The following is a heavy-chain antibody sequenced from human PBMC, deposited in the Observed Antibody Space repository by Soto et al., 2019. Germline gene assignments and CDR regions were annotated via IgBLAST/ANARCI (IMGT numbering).Heavy chain of an antibody. Sequence: QVQLQQWGAGLLKPSETLSLTCAVYGGSFSGYYWSWIRQPPGKGLEWIGEINHSGSTNYNPSLTSRVTISVDTSKNQFSLKLSSVTAADTAVYYCAKTSSSWHRAFDYWGQGTLVTVSS. CDR2: INHSGST. V-gene: IGHV4-34*01. D-gene: IGHD6-13*01. CDR3: AKTSSSWHRAFDY. J-gene: IGHJ4*02. CDR1: GGSFSGYY.